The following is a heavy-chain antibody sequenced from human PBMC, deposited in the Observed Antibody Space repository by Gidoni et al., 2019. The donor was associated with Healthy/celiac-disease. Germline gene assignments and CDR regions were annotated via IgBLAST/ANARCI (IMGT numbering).Heavy chain of an antibody. CDR1: GGSFSGYY. J-gene: IGHJ4*02. D-gene: IGHD6-13*01. Sequence: YGGSFSGYYWSWIRQPPGKGLDWIGEINHSGSTNYNPSLKSRVTISVDTSKNQFSLKLSSVTAADTAVYYCARGLSYSSSWYGVGYWGQGTLVTVSS. V-gene: IGHV4-34*01. CDR2: INHSGST. CDR3: ARGLSYSSSWYGVGY.